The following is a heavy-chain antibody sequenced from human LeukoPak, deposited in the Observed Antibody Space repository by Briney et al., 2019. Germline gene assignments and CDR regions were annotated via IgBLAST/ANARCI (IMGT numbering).Heavy chain of an antibody. CDR3: ARGLTGSGSYYDYYYYYMDV. CDR2: IIPIFGTA. V-gene: IGHV1-69*06. Sequence: SVKVSCKASGGTFSSYAISWVRQAPGQGLEWMGGIIPIFGTANYAQKFQGRVTITADKSTSTAYMELSSLRSEDTAVYYCARGLTGSGSYYDYYYYYMDVWGKGTTVTVSS. J-gene: IGHJ6*03. D-gene: IGHD3-10*01. CDR1: GGTFSSYA.